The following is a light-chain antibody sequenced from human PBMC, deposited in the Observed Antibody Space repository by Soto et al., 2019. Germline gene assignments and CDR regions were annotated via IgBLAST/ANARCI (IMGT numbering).Light chain of an antibody. CDR2: GNN. V-gene: IGLV1-40*01. CDR3: QSYDRRYVV. CDR1: SANIGAGYD. J-gene: IGLJ2*01. Sequence: QSVLTQPPSVSGAPGQRVTISCTGSSANIGAGYDVHWYQQLPGTAPKLLIYGNNNRPSGVPDRFSGSKSGTSASLAITGLQAEDEADYYCQSYDRRYVVFGGGTKLTVL.